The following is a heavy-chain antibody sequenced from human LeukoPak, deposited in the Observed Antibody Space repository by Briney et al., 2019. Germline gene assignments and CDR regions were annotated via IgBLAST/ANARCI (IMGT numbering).Heavy chain of an antibody. D-gene: IGHD6-19*01. CDR2: ISGSGGST. J-gene: IGHJ3*02. CDR1: GFTFSSYA. CDR3: AKAGPRYSSGREDAFDI. Sequence: GGSLRLSCAASGFTFSSYAMSWVRQAPGKGLEWVSAISGSGGSTYYADSVKGRFTISRDNSKNTLYLQMNSLRAEDTAVYYCAKAGPRYSSGREDAFDIWGQGTMVTVSS. V-gene: IGHV3-23*01.